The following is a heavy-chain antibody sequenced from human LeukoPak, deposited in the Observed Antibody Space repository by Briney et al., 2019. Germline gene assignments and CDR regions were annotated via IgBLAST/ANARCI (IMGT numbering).Heavy chain of an antibody. J-gene: IGHJ4*02. V-gene: IGHV3-23*01. CDR1: GFTFSSYG. D-gene: IGHD3-9*01. Sequence: GGSLRLSCAASGFTFSSYGMSWVRQAPGKGLEWVSAISGSGGSTYYADSVKGRFTISRDNSKNTLYLQMNSLRAEDTAVYYCAKEDGDILTGYYTPLFDYWGQGTLVTVSS. CDR3: AKEDGDILTGYYTPLFDY. CDR2: ISGSGGST.